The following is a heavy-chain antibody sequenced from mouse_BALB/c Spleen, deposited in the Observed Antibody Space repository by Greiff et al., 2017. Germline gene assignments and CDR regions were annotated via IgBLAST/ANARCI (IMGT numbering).Heavy chain of an antibody. CDR2: IDPENGDT. CDR3: NAGLITTVDY. Sequence: DVQLQESGAELVRSGASVKLSCTASGFNIKDYYMHWVKQRPEQGLEWIGWIDPENGDTEYAPKFQGKATMTADTSSNTAYLQLSSLTSEDTAVYYCNAGLITTVDYWGQGTTLTVSS. V-gene: IGHV14-4*02. J-gene: IGHJ2*01. CDR1: GFNIKDYY. D-gene: IGHD2-4*01.